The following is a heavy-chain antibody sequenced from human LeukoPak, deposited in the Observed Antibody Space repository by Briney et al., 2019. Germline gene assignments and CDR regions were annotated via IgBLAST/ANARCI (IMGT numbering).Heavy chain of an antibody. Sequence: GASVKVSCKASGYTFTSYYMHWVRQAPGQGLEWMGIINPSGGSTSYAQKFQGRVTMTRDMSTSTVYMELSTLKASDTAMYYCARHTSPDGGQYYYDSSGYYNAIMDWGQGTLVTVSS. CDR2: INPSGGST. CDR3: ARHTSPDGGQYYYDSSGYYNAIMD. D-gene: IGHD3-22*01. J-gene: IGHJ4*02. CDR1: GYTFTSYY. V-gene: IGHV1-46*01.